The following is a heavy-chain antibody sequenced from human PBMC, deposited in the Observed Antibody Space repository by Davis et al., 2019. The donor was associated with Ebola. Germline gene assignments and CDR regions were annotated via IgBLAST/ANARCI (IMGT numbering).Heavy chain of an antibody. J-gene: IGHJ4*02. CDR1: GFTFSSYA. CDR3: ATSESFFDYAAYFHS. Sequence: GESLKISCAASGFTFSSYAMSWVRQAPGKGLEWVSAISGSGGSTYYADSVKGRFTISRDNSKNTLYLQMNSLKAEDTAVYFCATSESFFDYAAYFHSWGQGTLLTVSS. D-gene: IGHD3-16*01. CDR2: ISGSGGST. V-gene: IGHV3-23*01.